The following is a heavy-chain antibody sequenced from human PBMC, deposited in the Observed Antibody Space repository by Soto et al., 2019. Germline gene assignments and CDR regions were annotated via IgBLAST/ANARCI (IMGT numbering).Heavy chain of an antibody. CDR3: ARGTYGGNSYYFDY. D-gene: IGHD4-17*01. CDR1: GGSISSGGYY. J-gene: IGHJ4*02. CDR2: IYYGGST. V-gene: IGHV4-31*03. Sequence: QVQLQESGPGLVKPSQTLSLTCTVSGGSISSGGYYWSWIRQHPGKGLEWIGYIYYGGSTYYNPSLKSRVTISVDTSKNQFSLKLSSVTAADTAVYYCARGTYGGNSYYFDYWGQGTLVTVSS.